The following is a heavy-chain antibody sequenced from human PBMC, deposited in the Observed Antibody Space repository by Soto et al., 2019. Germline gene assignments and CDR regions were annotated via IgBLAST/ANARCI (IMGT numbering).Heavy chain of an antibody. V-gene: IGHV5-51*01. Sequence: PGESLKISCKGSGYSFSTSWIGWVRQMSGKGLEWMGTIYPSDSDTRYSPSFQGQVIISADKSTSTAYLQWRSLKASDTAMYYCATRAAYYDFWSGYYGAWGQGTLVTVSS. J-gene: IGHJ5*02. CDR3: ATRAAYYDFWSGYYGA. CDR2: IYPSDSDT. D-gene: IGHD3-3*01. CDR1: GYSFSTSW.